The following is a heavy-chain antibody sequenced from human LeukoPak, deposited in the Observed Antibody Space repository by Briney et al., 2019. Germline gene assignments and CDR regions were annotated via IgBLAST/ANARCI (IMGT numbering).Heavy chain of an antibody. V-gene: IGHV1-46*01. Sequence: GASVKVSCKASGYTFTSYYMHWVRQAPGQGLEWMGIINPSGGSTSYAQKFQGRVTMTRDMSTSTVYMELSSLRSEDTAVYYCAKDALSVDTAQHFDLWGRGTTVTVSS. CDR2: INPSGGST. CDR3: AKDALSVDTAQHFDL. J-gene: IGHJ2*01. CDR1: GYTFTSYY. D-gene: IGHD5-18*01.